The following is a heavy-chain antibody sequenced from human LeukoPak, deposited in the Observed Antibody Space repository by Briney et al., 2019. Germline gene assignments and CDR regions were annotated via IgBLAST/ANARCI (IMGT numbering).Heavy chain of an antibody. J-gene: IGHJ4*02. Sequence: GGSLRLSCAASGFTFSSYMMTWVRQAPGKGLEWVSTISSDGDSTYYADSVEGRFTISRDNSKNTLYLQMSSLRAEDTAVYYCARYCSGSICYSGVDHWGQGTLVTVSS. CDR3: ARYCSGSICYSGVDH. CDR1: GFTFSSYM. V-gene: IGHV3-23*01. CDR2: ISSDGDST. D-gene: IGHD2-15*01.